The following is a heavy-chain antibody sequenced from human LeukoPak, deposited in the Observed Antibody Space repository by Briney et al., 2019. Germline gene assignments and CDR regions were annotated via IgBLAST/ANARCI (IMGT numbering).Heavy chain of an antibody. V-gene: IGHV5-10-1*01. CDR2: IDPSDSYT. CDR3: ARIGYGWDSMALYYYAMDV. J-gene: IGHJ6*04. Sequence: GESLKISCKGSGYTFTSYWIIWVRQMPGKGLEWMGRIDPSDSYTNYSPSFEGHVTISADKSISTAYLQWSSLEASDTAMYYCARIGYGWDSMALYYYAMDVWGKGTTVTVSS. CDR1: GYTFTSYW. D-gene: IGHD2-2*03.